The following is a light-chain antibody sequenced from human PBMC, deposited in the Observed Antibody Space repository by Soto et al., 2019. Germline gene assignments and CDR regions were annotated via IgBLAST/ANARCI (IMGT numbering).Light chain of an antibody. CDR2: KAS. CDR3: QQFHRYPVT. V-gene: IGKV1-5*03. Sequence: DIQMTQSPSTLSASVGDRVTITCRASQSIDSWLAWYQQKPGKAPNLLIYKASSLESGVPSRFSGSGSGTEFTLTISSLQPDDSVTYYCQQFHRYPVTFGQGTKVEI. J-gene: IGKJ1*01. CDR1: QSIDSW.